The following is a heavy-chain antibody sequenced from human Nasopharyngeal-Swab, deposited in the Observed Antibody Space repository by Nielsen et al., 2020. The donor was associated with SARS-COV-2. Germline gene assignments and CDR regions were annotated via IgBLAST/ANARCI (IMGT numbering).Heavy chain of an antibody. CDR3: ARVRYSGYDSGLDV. V-gene: IGHV3-11*05. D-gene: IGHD5-12*01. J-gene: IGHJ6*02. CDR2: ISTSSTYT. CDR1: GFIFSDYY. Sequence: GESLKISCAASGFIFSDYYMSWIRQAPGKGLEWVSYISTSSTYTKYADSVKGRFTISRDNAKNSVYLQMNTLRAEDTALYHCARVRYSGYDSGLDVWGQGTTVTVSS.